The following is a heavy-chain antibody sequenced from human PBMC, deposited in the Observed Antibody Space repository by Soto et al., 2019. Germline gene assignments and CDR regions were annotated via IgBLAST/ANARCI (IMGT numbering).Heavy chain of an antibody. V-gene: IGHV1-2*02. J-gene: IGHJ4*02. D-gene: IGHD5-18*01. CDR1: GYTFTGYY. Sequence: QVQLVQSGAEVKKPGASVKVSCKASGYTFTGYYMHWVRQAPGQGLEWMGWINPNSGGTNYAQKFQGRVTITADKSTSTAYMELSSLRSEDTAVYYCAFGKRYSYLRGLMDYWGQGTLVTVSS. CDR2: INPNSGGT. CDR3: AFGKRYSYLRGLMDY.